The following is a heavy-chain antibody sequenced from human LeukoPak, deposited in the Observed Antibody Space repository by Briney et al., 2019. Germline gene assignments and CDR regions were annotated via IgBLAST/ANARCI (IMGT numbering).Heavy chain of an antibody. J-gene: IGHJ4*02. Sequence: GGSLRLSCAASGFPFSSYAMSWVRQAPGKGLEWVSAISGSGGSTYYADSVKGRFTISRDNSKNTLYLQMNSLRAEDTAVYYCAKVLYSSGWYDYWGQGTLVTVSS. CDR1: GFPFSSYA. CDR2: ISGSGGST. CDR3: AKVLYSSGWYDY. V-gene: IGHV3-23*01. D-gene: IGHD6-19*01.